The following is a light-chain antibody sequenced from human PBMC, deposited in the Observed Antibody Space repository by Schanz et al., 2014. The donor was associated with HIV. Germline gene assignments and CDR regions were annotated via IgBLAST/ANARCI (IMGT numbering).Light chain of an antibody. CDR1: SSNIGNNF. CDR2: DNN. J-gene: IGLJ3*02. Sequence: QSVLTQPPSVSAAPGQKVTISCSGSSSNIGNNFVSWYQQFPGTAPQLLVYDNNQRPSGIPDRFSGSKSGTSATLGITGLQTGDEADYYCGTWDGSLSPWVFGGGTKLTVL. CDR3: GTWDGSLSPWV. V-gene: IGLV1-51*01.